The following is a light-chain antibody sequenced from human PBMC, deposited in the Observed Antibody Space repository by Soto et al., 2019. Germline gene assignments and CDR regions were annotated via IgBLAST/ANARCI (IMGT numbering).Light chain of an antibody. Sequence: EIVLTQSPGTLSLSPGERATLSCRASQRVSGNYLAWYQQKPGQAPRLLFYDASRRGTGIPDRFSGSGSGTDFTLTISRLEPEDFAVYYCQHYGSSPQPFGLGTKVEIK. J-gene: IGKJ1*01. CDR1: QRVSGNY. CDR2: DAS. CDR3: QHYGSSPQP. V-gene: IGKV3-20*01.